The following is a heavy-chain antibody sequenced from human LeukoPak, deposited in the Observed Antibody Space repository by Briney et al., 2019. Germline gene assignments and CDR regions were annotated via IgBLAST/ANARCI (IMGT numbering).Heavy chain of an antibody. CDR3: ARILGYSAKNWFDP. J-gene: IGHJ5*02. CDR1: GYSFNTYG. Sequence: GASVKVSCKASGYSFNTYGISWVRQAPGQGLEWMGWISAWNGVTNYAQNLQDRVTMTTDTSTSTAYMELRSLRSDDTAVYYCARILGYSAKNWFDPWGQGTLVTVSS. D-gene: IGHD5-18*01. CDR2: ISAWNGVT. V-gene: IGHV1-18*01.